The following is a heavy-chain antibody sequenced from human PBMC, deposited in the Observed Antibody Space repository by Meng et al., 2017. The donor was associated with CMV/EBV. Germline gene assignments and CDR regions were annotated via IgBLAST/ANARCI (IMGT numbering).Heavy chain of an antibody. CDR3: AIGEYDILTGSRP. Sequence: GGSLRLSGAASGFTFSSYGMHWVRQAPGKGLEWVAFIRYDGSNKDYADSVKGRFTISRDNSKNTLYLQMNSLRAEDTAVYYCAIGEYDILTGSRPWGQGTLVTVSS. D-gene: IGHD3-9*01. CDR1: GFTFSSYG. V-gene: IGHV3-30*02. J-gene: IGHJ5*02. CDR2: IRYDGSNK.